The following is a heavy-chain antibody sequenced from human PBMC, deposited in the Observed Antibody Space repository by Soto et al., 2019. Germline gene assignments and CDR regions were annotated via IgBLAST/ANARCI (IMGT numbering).Heavy chain of an antibody. J-gene: IGHJ6*02. CDR1: GFTFSSYA. CDR2: ISYDGSNK. CDR3: ARDFRYIVVVPKVEYGMDV. Sequence: GGSLRLSCAASGFTFSSYAMHWVRQAPGKGLEWVAVISYDGSNKYYADYVKGRFTISRDNSKNTLYLQMNSLRAEDTAVYYCARDFRYIVVVPKVEYGMDVWGQGTTVTVSS. D-gene: IGHD2-2*01. V-gene: IGHV3-30-3*01.